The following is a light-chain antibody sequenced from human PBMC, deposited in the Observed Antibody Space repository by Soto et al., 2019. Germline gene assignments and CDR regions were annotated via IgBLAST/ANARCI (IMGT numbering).Light chain of an antibody. V-gene: IGLV1-44*01. Sequence: QSVLTQPPSASGTPGQRVTISFSGRSSNIGSNTVTWYQQLPGTAPKLLIYSNNQRPSGVPDRFSGSKSGTSASRAISGLQSEDEADYYCAAWDDSLNGLVFGGGTKVTVL. CDR1: SSNIGSNT. CDR3: AAWDDSLNGLV. CDR2: SNN. J-gene: IGLJ2*01.